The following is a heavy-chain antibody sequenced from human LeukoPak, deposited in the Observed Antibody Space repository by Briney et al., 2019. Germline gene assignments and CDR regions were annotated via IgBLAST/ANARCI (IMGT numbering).Heavy chain of an antibody. CDR3: ARRRVTLVWGLDTYYMDV. Sequence: PSETLSLTCTVSGVSISSFYWSWIRQPAGKGLEWIGRIYARGSTHYNPSLKSRVTMSVDTSKNQFSLKLTSVTAADTAIYYCARRRVTLVWGLDTYYMDVWGKGTTVTVSS. CDR2: IYARGST. V-gene: IGHV4-4*07. D-gene: IGHD3-10*01. CDR1: GVSISSFY. J-gene: IGHJ6*03.